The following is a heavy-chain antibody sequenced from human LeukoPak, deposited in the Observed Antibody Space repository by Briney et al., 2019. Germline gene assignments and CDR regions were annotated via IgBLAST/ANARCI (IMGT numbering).Heavy chain of an antibody. V-gene: IGHV3-66*01. J-gene: IGHJ4*02. Sequence: GGSLRLSCAASGLTVSSNYMSWVRQAPGKGLEWVSVIYSGGSTYYADSVKGRFTISRDNSKNTLYLQMNSLRAEDTAVYYCAREDSPEPRHSGPGWWGQGTLVTVSS. CDR3: AREDSPEPRHSGPGW. CDR2: IYSGGST. CDR1: GLTVSSNY. D-gene: IGHD1-14*01.